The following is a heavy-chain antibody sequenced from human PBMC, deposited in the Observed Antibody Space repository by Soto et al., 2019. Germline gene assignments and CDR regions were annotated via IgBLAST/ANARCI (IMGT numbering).Heavy chain of an antibody. CDR1: GFTFSNYD. J-gene: IGHJ4*02. CDR2: IGIVGDT. D-gene: IGHD2-15*01. V-gene: IGHV3-13*04. Sequence: GGSLRLSCAASGFTFSNYDMHWVRQATGKGLEWVSGIGIVGDTYYPGSVKGRFTISRENAKNSLYLQMNSLRAGDTAVYYCALDRTDHSGVLLFAYWGKGALVTVSS. CDR3: ALDRTDHSGVLLFAY.